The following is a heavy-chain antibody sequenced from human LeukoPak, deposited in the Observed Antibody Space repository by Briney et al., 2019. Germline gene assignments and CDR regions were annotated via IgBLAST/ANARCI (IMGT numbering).Heavy chain of an antibody. CDR2: IYYSGTT. V-gene: IGHV4-39*02. CDR1: GGFSSSSSYY. D-gene: IGHD6-13*01. Sequence: SATLFLTCAFAGGFSSSSSYYWGWIRRPAGKGLGWICSIYYSGTTYYNPSLKSRVTISVDTSKNPFSLKLSSVTAADTAVYYCARERTGQQLVIRNYYYYYMDVWGKGTTVTVSS. J-gene: IGHJ6*03. CDR3: ARERTGQQLVIRNYYYYYMDV.